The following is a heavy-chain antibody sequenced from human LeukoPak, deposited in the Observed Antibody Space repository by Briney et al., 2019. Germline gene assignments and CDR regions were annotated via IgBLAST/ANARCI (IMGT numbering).Heavy chain of an antibody. V-gene: IGHV3-21*01. D-gene: IGHD3-10*01. CDR2: ISSSSSYI. CDR1: GFTFSSYS. CDR3: AREYGSGSYPPDY. Sequence: GGSLRLSCAASGFTFSSYSMKWVRQAPGKGLEWVSSISSSSSYIYYADSVKGRFTISRDNAKNSLYLQMNSLRAEDTAVYYCAREYGSGSYPPDYWGQGTLVTVSS. J-gene: IGHJ4*02.